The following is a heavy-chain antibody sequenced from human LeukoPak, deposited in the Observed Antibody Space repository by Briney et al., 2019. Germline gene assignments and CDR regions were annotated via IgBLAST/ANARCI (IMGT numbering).Heavy chain of an antibody. CDR1: GYTFTSYG. V-gene: IGHV1-18*01. D-gene: IGHD6-19*01. CDR3: ARDSRGSGWYNFDY. CDR2: ISAYSGDT. Sequence: ASVKVSCKASGYTFTSYGINWVRQAPGQGLEWMGWISAYSGDTNYAQKLQGRVTMTRDMSTSTVYMELSSLRSEDTAVYYCARDSRGSGWYNFDYWGQGTLVTVSS. J-gene: IGHJ4*02.